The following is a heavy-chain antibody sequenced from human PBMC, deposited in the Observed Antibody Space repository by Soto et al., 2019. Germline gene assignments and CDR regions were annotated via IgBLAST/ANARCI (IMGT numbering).Heavy chain of an antibody. CDR2: ISGSGGST. V-gene: IGHV3-23*01. D-gene: IGHD1-26*01. J-gene: IGHJ4*02. CDR3: VKARSGWELID. Sequence: EVQVLESGGGLVQPGGSLRLSCAASGFTFSSSAMSWVRQAPGKGLEWVSAISGSGGSTYYADSVRGRLTISRDNSKNTLYLQMNSLRAEDTAVYYCVKARSGWELIDWGQGTLVTVSS. CDR1: GFTFSSSA.